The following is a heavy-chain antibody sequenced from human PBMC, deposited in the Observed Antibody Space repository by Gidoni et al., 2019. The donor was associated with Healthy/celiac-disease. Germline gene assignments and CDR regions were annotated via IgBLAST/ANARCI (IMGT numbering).Heavy chain of an antibody. D-gene: IGHD4-17*01. CDR2: ISGSGCST. Sequence: EVQLLESGGGLVQPGGSLRLSCSASGFTFSSYAMCWVRQAPGKGLAWVSAISGSGCSTYYADSVKGRFTISRDNSKNTLYLQMNSLRAEDTAVYYCAKNGDYGDYAVDYWGQGTLVTVSS. J-gene: IGHJ4*02. CDR3: AKNGDYGDYAVDY. CDR1: GFTFSSYA. V-gene: IGHV3-23*01.